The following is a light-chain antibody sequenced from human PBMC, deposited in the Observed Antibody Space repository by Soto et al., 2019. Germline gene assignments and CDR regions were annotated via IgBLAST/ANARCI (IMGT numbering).Light chain of an antibody. CDR3: SSYTSSSTLRV. V-gene: IGLV2-14*01. Sequence: QSALTQPASVSGSPGQSITISCTGTSSDVGGYNYVSWYQQHPGKAPKLMIYEVSNRPSGVSNRFSGSKSGNTASLTISGVQAADEADYYCSSYTSSSTLRVFGTGTKLTVL. CDR1: SSDVGGYNY. J-gene: IGLJ1*01. CDR2: EVS.